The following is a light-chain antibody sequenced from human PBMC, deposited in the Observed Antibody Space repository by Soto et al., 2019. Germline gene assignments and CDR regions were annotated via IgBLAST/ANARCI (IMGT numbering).Light chain of an antibody. V-gene: IGLV2-14*01. CDR1: SSDVGGFAY. CDR2: EVS. Sequence: LTQPASVSGSPGQSITISCTGTSSDVGGFAYVSWYQQHPGKAPKLMISEVSSRPSGVSNRFSGSRSGNTASLTISGLQAEDEADYYCISYTSSSTLFVFGTGTKVTVL. CDR3: ISYTSSSTLFV. J-gene: IGLJ1*01.